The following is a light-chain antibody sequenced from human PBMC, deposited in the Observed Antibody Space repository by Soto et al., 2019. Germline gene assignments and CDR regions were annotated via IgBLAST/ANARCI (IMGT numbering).Light chain of an antibody. CDR2: EVS. V-gene: IGLV2-8*01. CDR3: SSYAGSNIP. Sequence: QSALTQPPSASGSPGQSVTISCTGTSSDVGGYNYVSWYQQHPGKAPKLMIYEVSKRPSGVPDRFSGSKSGNTASLTVSGLQAEDEADYYCSSYAGSNIPFGNGTKVTVL. CDR1: SSDVGGYNY. J-gene: IGLJ1*01.